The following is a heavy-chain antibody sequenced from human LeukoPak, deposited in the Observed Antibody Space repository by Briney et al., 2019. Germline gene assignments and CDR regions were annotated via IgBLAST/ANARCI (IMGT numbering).Heavy chain of an antibody. V-gene: IGHV3-21*01. J-gene: IGHJ5*02. CDR3: ATSRGQLVFDP. D-gene: IGHD6-6*01. CDR1: GFTVSGTY. Sequence: GGSLRLSCAASGFTVSGTYMTWVRQAPGKGLEWVSSISSSSSYIYYADSVKGRFTISRDNAKNSLYLQMNSLRAEDTAVYYCATSRGQLVFDPWGQGTLVTVSS. CDR2: ISSSSSYI.